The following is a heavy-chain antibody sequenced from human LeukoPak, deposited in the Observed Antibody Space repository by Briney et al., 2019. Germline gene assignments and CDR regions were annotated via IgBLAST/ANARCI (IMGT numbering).Heavy chain of an antibody. D-gene: IGHD6-13*01. V-gene: IGHV3-23*01. J-gene: IGHJ4*02. CDR2: ISGSGGST. CDR1: GFSFFNYA. CDR3: AKDGISGIAAAGTRYFDY. Sequence: PGGALRLSCAASGFSFFNYAMSWVRQAPGKGLEWVSAISGSGGSTYYADSVKGRFTISRDNSKNTLYLQMNSLRAEDTAVYYCAKDGISGIAAAGTRYFDYWGQGTLVTVSS.